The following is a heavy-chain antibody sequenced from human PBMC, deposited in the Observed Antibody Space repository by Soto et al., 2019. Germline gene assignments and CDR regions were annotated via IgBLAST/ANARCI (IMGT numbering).Heavy chain of an antibody. CDR3: AREGALWFGELRRLYYYGMDV. V-gene: IGHV4-34*01. CDR1: GGSFSGYY. Sequence: PSETLSLTCAVYGGSFSGYYWSWIRQPPGKGLEWIGEINHSGSTNYNPSLKSRVTISVDTSKNQFSLKLSSVTAADTAVYYCAREGALWFGELRRLYYYGMDVWGQGTTVTVSS. D-gene: IGHD3-10*01. J-gene: IGHJ6*02. CDR2: INHSGST.